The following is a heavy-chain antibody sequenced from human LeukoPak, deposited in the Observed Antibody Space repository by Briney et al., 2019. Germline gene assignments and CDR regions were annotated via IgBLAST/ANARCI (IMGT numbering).Heavy chain of an antibody. CDR1: GFTFSSYG. Sequence: GGSLRLSCAASGFTFSSYGMHWVRQAPGKGLEWVAFIRYDGSNKYYADSVKGRFTISRDNAKNSLYLQMNSLRAEDTAVYYCARDALWFGELFEGCWFDPWGQGTLVTVSS. D-gene: IGHD3-10*01. CDR3: ARDALWFGELFEGCWFDP. V-gene: IGHV3-30*02. CDR2: IRYDGSNK. J-gene: IGHJ5*02.